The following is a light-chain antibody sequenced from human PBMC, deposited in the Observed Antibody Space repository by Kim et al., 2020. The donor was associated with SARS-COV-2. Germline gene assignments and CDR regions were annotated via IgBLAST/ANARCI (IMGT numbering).Light chain of an antibody. CDR1: RGAVLGYYF. CDR3: NSSTSNSTLV. Sequence: TSCTTSRGAVLGYYFPSCYQHPPGHPPLLIIYDINTPPSGLPHRFSGSSSGNTSSLTISGPPADDEADYYCNSSTSNSTLVFGGGTQLTVL. CDR2: DIN. V-gene: IGLV2-14*03. J-gene: IGLJ2*01.